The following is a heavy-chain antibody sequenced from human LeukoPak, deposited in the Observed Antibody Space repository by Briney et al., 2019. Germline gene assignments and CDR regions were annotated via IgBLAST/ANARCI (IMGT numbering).Heavy chain of an antibody. J-gene: IGHJ4*02. Sequence: SVKVSCKASGGTFSSYAISWVRQAPGQGLEWMGRIIPILGIANYAQKFQGRVTITADKSTSTAYMELSSLRSEDTAVYYCARGRPVGAMGYWGQGTLVTVSS. V-gene: IGHV1-69*04. CDR2: IIPILGIA. CDR3: ARGRPVGAMGY. D-gene: IGHD1-26*01. CDR1: GGTFSSYA.